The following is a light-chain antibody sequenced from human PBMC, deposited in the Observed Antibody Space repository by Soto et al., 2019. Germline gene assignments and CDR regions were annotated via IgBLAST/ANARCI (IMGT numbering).Light chain of an antibody. Sequence: EIVLTQSPGTLSLSPVERATLSCRASQSVSSSYLAWYQQKPGQAPRLLIYGASSRATGIPDRFSGSGSGTDFTLTISRLEPEDFAVYYSQQYGSSPRTFGQGTKVEIK. CDR1: QSVSSSY. CDR2: GAS. CDR3: QQYGSSPRT. V-gene: IGKV3-20*01. J-gene: IGKJ1*01.